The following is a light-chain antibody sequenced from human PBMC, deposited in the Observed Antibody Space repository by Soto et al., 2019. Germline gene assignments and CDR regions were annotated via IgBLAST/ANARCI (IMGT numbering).Light chain of an antibody. V-gene: IGKV1-13*02. CDR2: DAS. CDR1: QGISSA. J-gene: IGKJ4*01. Sequence: AIQLTQSPSSLSASVGDRVTITCRASQGISSALAWYQHKPGRAPRLLIYDASSLQSGVSSRFSGSGSGPDFTLTISSLQPADFATYYFQQFQSYALTFGGGTKLEIK. CDR3: QQFQSYALT.